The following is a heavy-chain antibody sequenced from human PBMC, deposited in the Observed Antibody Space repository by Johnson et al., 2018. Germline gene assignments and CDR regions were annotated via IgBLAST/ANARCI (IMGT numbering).Heavy chain of an antibody. J-gene: IGHJ6*02. CDR1: GFTFSSYA. CDR2: IKQDGSEK. V-gene: IGHV3-7*01. Sequence: VQLVQSGGGLVQPGGSLRLSCAASGFTFSSYAMSWVRQAPGKGLEWVANIKQDGSEKYYVDSVKGRFTISRGNAKNSLYLQMTSLRAEETAVYYCAREYYYYYDMDVWGQGTTVTVSS. CDR3: AREYYYYYDMDV.